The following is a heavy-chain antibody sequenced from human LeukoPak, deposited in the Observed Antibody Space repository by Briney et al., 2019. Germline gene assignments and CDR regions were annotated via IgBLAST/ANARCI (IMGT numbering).Heavy chain of an antibody. D-gene: IGHD6-6*01. Sequence: GGSLRLSCAASGFTFSSHAMSWVRQAPGKGLEWVSSISGSGGSTYYADSVKGRFTISRDNSKNTLYLQMNSLRAEDTAVYYCARAYSSSPGYYYYGMDVWGQGTTVTVSS. V-gene: IGHV3-23*01. CDR2: ISGSGGST. CDR3: ARAYSSSPGYYYYGMDV. CDR1: GFTFSSHA. J-gene: IGHJ6*02.